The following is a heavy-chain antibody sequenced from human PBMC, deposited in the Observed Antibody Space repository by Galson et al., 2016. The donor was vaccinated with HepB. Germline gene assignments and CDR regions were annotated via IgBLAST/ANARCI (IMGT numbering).Heavy chain of an antibody. Sequence: SLRLSRAGSGFTFSTYAMHWVRQAPGKGPQWVTVISNDVNIKTYADAVKGRFTISRDNSRNTVFLQMNSLGPEATAVYYCARATDSSWHNFDSWGQGTLVTVSS. CDR2: ISNDVNIK. V-gene: IGHV3-30*01. D-gene: IGHD6-13*01. CDR1: GFTFSTYA. CDR3: ARATDSSWHNFDS. J-gene: IGHJ4*02.